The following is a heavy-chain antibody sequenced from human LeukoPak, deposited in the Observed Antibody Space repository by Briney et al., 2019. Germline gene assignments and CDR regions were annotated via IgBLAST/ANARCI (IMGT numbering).Heavy chain of an antibody. V-gene: IGHV3-74*01. CDR1: GFSFSNYW. CDR3: VVDLSGSADY. Sequence: GGSLRLSGAASGFSFSNYWFHWVRQAPGEGLVWVSRTNEHGTIINYADSVKGRFTISRDNAKNTLYLQMNSLRTEDSALYYCVVDLSGSADYWGQGTLVTVSS. D-gene: IGHD3-10*01. J-gene: IGHJ4*02. CDR2: TNEHGTII.